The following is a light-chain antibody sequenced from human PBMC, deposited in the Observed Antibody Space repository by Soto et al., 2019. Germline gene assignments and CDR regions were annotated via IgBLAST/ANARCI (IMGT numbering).Light chain of an antibody. Sequence: QSVLTQPPSVSAAPGQKVTISCSGSTSNIGENSVSWYQQLPGSAPKPLIYDDNKRPSGIHDRFSFSKSCTSATLGITGFQTGDEADHYSGSWESSLSGYVFGTGTKVTVL. V-gene: IGLV1-51*01. CDR3: GSWESSLSGYV. J-gene: IGLJ1*01. CDR1: TSNIGENS. CDR2: DDN.